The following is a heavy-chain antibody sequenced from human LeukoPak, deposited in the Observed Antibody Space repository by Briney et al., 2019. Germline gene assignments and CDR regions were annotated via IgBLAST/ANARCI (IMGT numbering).Heavy chain of an antibody. D-gene: IGHD1-26*01. V-gene: IGHV1-8*01. CDR3: ARGLSVWWELLADRGFDP. J-gene: IGHJ5*02. Sequence: ASVKVSCKASGYTFTSYDINWVRQATGQGLEWMGWMNPNSGNTGYAQKFQGRVTMTRNTSLSTAYMELSSLRSEDTAVYYCARGLSVWWELLADRGFDPWGQGTLVTVSS. CDR1: GYTFTSYD. CDR2: MNPNSGNT.